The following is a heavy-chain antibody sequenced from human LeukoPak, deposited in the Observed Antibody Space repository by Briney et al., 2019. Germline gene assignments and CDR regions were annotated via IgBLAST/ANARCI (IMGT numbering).Heavy chain of an antibody. CDR3: AKEGPDYGDYRSGDYFDF. D-gene: IGHD4-17*01. J-gene: IGHJ4*02. CDR2: ISDDSSKT. Sequence: PGGSLRLSCAASGFTFRNYAMGWVRQAPGKGLECVSAISDDSSKTSYADSVKGRFTISRDYSKNTLYLQMNSLRAEDTAVYYWAKEGPDYGDYRSGDYFDFWGQGTLVTVSS. V-gene: IGHV3-23*01. CDR1: GFTFRNYA.